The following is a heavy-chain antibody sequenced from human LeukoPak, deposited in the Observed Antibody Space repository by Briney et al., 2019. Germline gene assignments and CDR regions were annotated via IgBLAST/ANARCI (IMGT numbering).Heavy chain of an antibody. V-gene: IGHV4-59*01. CDR3: ARGGSRSYTSSSLDY. Sequence: SETLSLTCSVSGGSINVYYWNWIRQSPGKGLEWIGAISYSGNTNYNPSLKSRVTISIDTSKNRFSLKVSSVTAADTAMYYCARGGSRSYTSSSLDYWGQGTLVTVSS. CDR2: ISYSGNT. D-gene: IGHD6-6*01. J-gene: IGHJ4*02. CDR1: GGSINVYY.